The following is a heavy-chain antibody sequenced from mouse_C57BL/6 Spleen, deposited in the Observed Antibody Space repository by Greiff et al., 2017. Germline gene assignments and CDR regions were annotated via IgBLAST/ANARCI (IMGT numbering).Heavy chain of an antibody. J-gene: IGHJ1*03. CDR1: GFTFSDYY. V-gene: IGHV5-16*01. CDR2: INYDGSST. CDR3: AREVVGRYFDV. D-gene: IGHD1-1*01. Sequence: EVKLVESEGGLVQPGSSMKLSCTASGFTFSDYYMAWVRQVPEKGLEWVANINYDGSSTYYLDSLKSRFIISRDNAKNILYLQMSSLKSEDTATYYCAREVVGRYFDVWGTGTTVTVSS.